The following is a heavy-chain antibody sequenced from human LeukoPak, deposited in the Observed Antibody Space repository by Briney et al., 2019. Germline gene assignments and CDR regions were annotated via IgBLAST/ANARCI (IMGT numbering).Heavy chain of an antibody. D-gene: IGHD3-16*01. J-gene: IGHJ6*03. Sequence: ASVKVSCKTSGYTFTTYDINWVRQATGQGLEWMGWVNPNSGDTGYAQKFEGRVNITRNTSISTAYMELSSLRSEDTAVYYCARAPGEHSYAKGFYYFYYYMDVWGRGTTVTVSS. CDR3: ARAPGEHSYAKGFYYFYYYMDV. CDR1: GYTFTTYD. CDR2: VNPNSGDT. V-gene: IGHV1-8*03.